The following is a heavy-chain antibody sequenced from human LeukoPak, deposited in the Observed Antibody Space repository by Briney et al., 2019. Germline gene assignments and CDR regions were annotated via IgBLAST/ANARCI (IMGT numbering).Heavy chain of an antibody. Sequence: SETLSLTCTVSGGSISSYYWSWIRQPPGKGLEWIGEINHSGSTNYNPSLKSRVTISVDTSKNQFSLKLSSVTAADTAVYYCARAGHYDFWSGYLNYYFDYWGQGTLVTVSS. J-gene: IGHJ4*02. D-gene: IGHD3-3*01. CDR3: ARAGHYDFWSGYLNYYFDY. CDR1: GGSISSYY. CDR2: INHSGST. V-gene: IGHV4-34*01.